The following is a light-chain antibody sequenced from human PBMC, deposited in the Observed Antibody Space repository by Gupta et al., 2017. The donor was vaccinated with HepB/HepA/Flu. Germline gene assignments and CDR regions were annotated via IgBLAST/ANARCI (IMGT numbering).Light chain of an antibody. J-gene: IGKJ1*01. CDR1: QNIKSN. Sequence: ETVMTQSPATLSVSPGERATLSCRASQNIKSNVAWYQQKPGQAPRLIIYGASNRAIGIPARFSGSGYGKDFTHISSRRQYEDFAVYYWHQDITLRTFGQGTKVEIK. V-gene: IGKV3-15*01. CDR2: GAS. CDR3: HQDITLRT.